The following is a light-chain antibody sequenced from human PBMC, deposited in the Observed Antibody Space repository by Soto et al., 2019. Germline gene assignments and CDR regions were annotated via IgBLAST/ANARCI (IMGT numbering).Light chain of an antibody. CDR1: QSVSSSY. Sequence: EIVLTQSPGTLSLSPGERVTLSCRXSQSVSSSYLAWYQQELGQAPRLLIYGASSRATGIPDRFSGSGSGTDFTLTISRLEPEDFAVYYCQQYGSSPKTFGQGTKVDIK. CDR3: QQYGSSPKT. J-gene: IGKJ1*01. V-gene: IGKV3-20*01. CDR2: GAS.